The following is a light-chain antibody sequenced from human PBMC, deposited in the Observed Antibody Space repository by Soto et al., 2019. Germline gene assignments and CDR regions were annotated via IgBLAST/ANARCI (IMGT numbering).Light chain of an antibody. CDR1: QSVSSSY. Sequence: EIVLTQSPGTLSLSPGERATLSCRASQSVSSSYLAWYQQKPGQAPRLLIYGASSRATGIPDRFSGSGSGTDFTLTISSREPEDVAVYYCQQYGSSPVLTFGGGTKVEIK. V-gene: IGKV3-20*01. CDR3: QQYGSSPVLT. J-gene: IGKJ4*01. CDR2: GAS.